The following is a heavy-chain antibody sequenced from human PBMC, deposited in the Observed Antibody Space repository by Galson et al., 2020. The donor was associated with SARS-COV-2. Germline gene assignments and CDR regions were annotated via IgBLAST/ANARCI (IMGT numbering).Heavy chain of an antibody. CDR2: IYYSGST. Sequence: SETLSLTCTVPGGSIGSYFWSWIRQPPGKGLEWIGYIYYSGSTNYNPSLKSRVTMSVDTSKNQLSLKLSSVTAADTAVYFCARNDGAYDYWGQGTLVTVSS. J-gene: IGHJ4*02. CDR3: ARNDGAYDY. CDR1: GGSIGSYF. V-gene: IGHV4-59*01. D-gene: IGHD1-26*01.